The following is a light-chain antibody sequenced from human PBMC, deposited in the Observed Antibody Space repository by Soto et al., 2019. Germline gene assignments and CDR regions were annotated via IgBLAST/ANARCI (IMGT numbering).Light chain of an antibody. CDR3: QQRNNWPPGIT. J-gene: IGKJ5*01. CDR2: AAS. Sequence: ESGLTQSPNPLSLSPRERATLSCTGNQNISVYLAWYRQKPGQAPRLLIYAASNRATGIPARFSGSGSGTDFTLTISSLEPEDFAVYYCQQRNNWPPGITFGQGTRLEIK. V-gene: IGKV3-11*01. CDR1: QNISVY.